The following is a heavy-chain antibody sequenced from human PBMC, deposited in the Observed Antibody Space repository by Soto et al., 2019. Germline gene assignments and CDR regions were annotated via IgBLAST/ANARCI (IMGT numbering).Heavy chain of an antibody. CDR3: ARDDCSGGRCYPDY. D-gene: IGHD2-15*01. V-gene: IGHV3-33*01. J-gene: IGHJ4*02. CDR1: GFTFSSYG. Sequence: QVQLVESGGGVVQPGRSLRLSCAASGFTFSSYGMHWVRQAPGKGLEWVAVIWYDGSNKYYADSVKGRFTISRDNSKNTLYQQMNSLRAEDTAVYYCARDDCSGGRCYPDYWGKGTLVTVSS. CDR2: IWYDGSNK.